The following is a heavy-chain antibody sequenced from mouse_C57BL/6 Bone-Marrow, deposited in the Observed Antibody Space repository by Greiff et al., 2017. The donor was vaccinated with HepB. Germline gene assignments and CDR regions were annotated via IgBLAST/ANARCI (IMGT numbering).Heavy chain of an antibody. CDR1: AYEFPSHD. D-gene: IGHD1-1*01. CDR2: INSDGGST. J-gene: IGHJ4*01. V-gene: IGHV5-2*01. CDR3: ARPKSYYYYAMDY. Sequence: EVQLVESGGGLVQPGESLKLSCESHAYEFPSHDLSWVRKTPEKRLELVAAINSDGGSTYYPDTMERRFIISRDNTKKTLYLQMSSLRSEDTALYYCARPKSYYYYAMDYWGQGTSVTVSS.